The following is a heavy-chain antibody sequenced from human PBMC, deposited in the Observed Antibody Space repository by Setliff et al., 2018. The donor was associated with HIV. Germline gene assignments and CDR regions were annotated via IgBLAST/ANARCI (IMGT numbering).Heavy chain of an antibody. CDR3: ARSPLWSGYEGEAFDI. Sequence: PSETLSLTCTVSGGSITTTNYYWGWVRQSPGKGLEWIGVIYYRGSAYYNLSLQSRVTLSVDTSKNSFSLKLSSVTAADTAVYYCARSPLWSGYEGEAFDIWGQGTMVTVSS. V-gene: IGHV4-39*07. CDR2: IYYRGSA. D-gene: IGHD3-3*01. CDR1: GGSITTTNYY. J-gene: IGHJ3*02.